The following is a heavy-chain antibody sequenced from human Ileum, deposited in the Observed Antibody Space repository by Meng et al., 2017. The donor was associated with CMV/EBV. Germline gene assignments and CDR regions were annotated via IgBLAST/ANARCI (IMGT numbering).Heavy chain of an antibody. Sequence: YLRLSCAASGFSVSNNYMSWVRQAPGKGLEWVSVIYTGGDADYADSVKGRFTISRDNGENTVYLHMNSLRADDTAVYYCARMLGTSPWGQGTLVTVSS. CDR1: GFSVSNNY. D-gene: IGHD5-12*01. CDR3: ARMLGTSP. J-gene: IGHJ5*02. CDR2: IYTGGDA. V-gene: IGHV3-53*01.